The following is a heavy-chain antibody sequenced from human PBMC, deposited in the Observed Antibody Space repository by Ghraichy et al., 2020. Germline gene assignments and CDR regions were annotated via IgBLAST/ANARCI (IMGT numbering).Heavy chain of an antibody. CDR2: INHSGST. V-gene: IGHV4-34*01. Sequence: YAVYGGSFSGYYWSWIRQPPGKGLEWIGEINHSGSTNYNPSLKSRVTISVDTSKNQFSLKLSSVTAADTAVYYCARYGGTGWVDYWGQGTLVTVSS. CDR1: GGSFSGYY. J-gene: IGHJ4*02. D-gene: IGHD1-26*01. CDR3: ARYGGTGWVDY.